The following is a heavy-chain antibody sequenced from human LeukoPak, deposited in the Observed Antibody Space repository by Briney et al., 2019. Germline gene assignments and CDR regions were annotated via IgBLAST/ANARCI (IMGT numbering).Heavy chain of an antibody. Sequence: ASVKVSCKASAYTFRDYYMHWVRQAPGQGLEWMGIINPSGGSTSYAQKFQGRVTMTRDTSTSTVYMELSSLRSEDTAVYYCARETGPRYYYYGMDVWGQGTTVTVSS. V-gene: IGHV1-46*01. CDR2: INPSGGST. CDR1: AYTFRDYY. J-gene: IGHJ6*02. CDR3: ARETGPRYYYYGMDV.